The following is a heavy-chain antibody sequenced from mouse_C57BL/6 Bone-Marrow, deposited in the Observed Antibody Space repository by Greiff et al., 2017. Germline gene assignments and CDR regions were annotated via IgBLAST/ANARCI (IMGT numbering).Heavy chain of an antibody. J-gene: IGHJ3*01. CDR2: IYPGDGDT. V-gene: IGHV1-54*01. CDR1: GYAFTNYL. Sequence: QVQLQQSGAELVRPGTSVKVSCKASGYAFTNYLIEWVKQRPGQGLEWIGVIYPGDGDTNYNGKFKGKATLTADKSSSTAYMQLSSLTSEDSAVYFCARWGFAYWGQGTLVTVSA. CDR3: ARWGFAY.